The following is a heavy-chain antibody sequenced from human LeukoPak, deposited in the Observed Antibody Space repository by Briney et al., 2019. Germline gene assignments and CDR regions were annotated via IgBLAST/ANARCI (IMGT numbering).Heavy chain of an antibody. CDR3: ARDNADGGYKDGMDV. D-gene: IGHD5-24*01. Sequence: PSETLSLTCTVSGGSISSYYWSWIRQPPGKGLEWIGYIYYSGSTNYNPSLKSRVTISVDTSKNQFSLKLSSVTAADTAVYYCARDNADGGYKDGMDVWGQGTTVTVSS. CDR1: GGSISSYY. J-gene: IGHJ6*02. CDR2: IYYSGST. V-gene: IGHV4-59*01.